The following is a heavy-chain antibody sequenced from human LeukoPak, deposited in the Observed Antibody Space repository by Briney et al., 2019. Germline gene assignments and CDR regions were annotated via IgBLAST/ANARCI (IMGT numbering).Heavy chain of an antibody. CDR3: ARRAYGDDSFDY. J-gene: IGHJ4*02. Sequence: GGSLRLSCAASGFTFSSYAMNWVRQAPGKGLEWVSYITSGSSPIYYADSVKGRFTISRDNAKNSLYLQMNSLRDEDTAVYYCARRAYGDDSFDYWGQGTLVTVSS. D-gene: IGHD4-17*01. V-gene: IGHV3-48*02. CDR1: GFTFSSYA. CDR2: ITSGSSPI.